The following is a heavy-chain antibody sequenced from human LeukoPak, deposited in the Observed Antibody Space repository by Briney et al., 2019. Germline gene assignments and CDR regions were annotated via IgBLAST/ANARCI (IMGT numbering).Heavy chain of an antibody. CDR1: GFTFSSYW. CDR3: ARDISELLWFGELLGLGYMDV. CDR2: IKQDGSEK. V-gene: IGHV3-7*01. D-gene: IGHD3-10*01. J-gene: IGHJ6*03. Sequence: PGGSLRLSCAASGFTFSSYWMSWVRQAPGKGLEWVANIKQDGSEKYYVDSVKGRFTISRDNAKNSLYLQMNSLRAEDTAVYYCARDISELLWFGELLGLGYMDVWGKGTTVTISS.